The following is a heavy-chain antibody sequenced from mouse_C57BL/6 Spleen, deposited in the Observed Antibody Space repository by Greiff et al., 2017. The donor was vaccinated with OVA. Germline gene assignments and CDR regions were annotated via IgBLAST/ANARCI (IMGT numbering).Heavy chain of an antibody. D-gene: IGHD2-5*01. CDR1: GYTFSSYW. J-gene: IGHJ3*01. Sequence: QVHVKQPGTDLVKPGASVKLSCKASGYTFSSYWMHWVKQRPGQGLEWIGNINPSNGGTNYNEKFKSKATLTVDKSSSTAYMQLSSLTSEDAAVYYCARRGSNCGCADWGQGTLVTVSA. CDR2: INPSNGGT. V-gene: IGHV1-53*01. CDR3: ARRGSNCGCAD.